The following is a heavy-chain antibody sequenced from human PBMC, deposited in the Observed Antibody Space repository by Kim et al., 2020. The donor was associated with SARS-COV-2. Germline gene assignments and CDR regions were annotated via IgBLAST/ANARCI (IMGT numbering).Heavy chain of an antibody. CDR2: ISGSSSHI. J-gene: IGHJ1*01. D-gene: IGHD3-9*01. CDR3: ARDRSAVLTGYYYFQH. Sequence: GGSLRLSCVASGFTFNTYSMNWVRQAPGKGLEWVSSISGSSSHIYYADSVMGRFTISRDNAKNSLYLEMNNLRPEDTAVYYCARDRSAVLTGYYYFQHWG. V-gene: IGHV3-21*01. CDR1: GFTFNTYS.